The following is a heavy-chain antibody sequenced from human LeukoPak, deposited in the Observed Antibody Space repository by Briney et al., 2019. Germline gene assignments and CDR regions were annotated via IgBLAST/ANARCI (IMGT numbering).Heavy chain of an antibody. CDR2: IWYDGSNK. V-gene: IGHV3-33*01. CDR3: ARDLGPVDSTGFDY. J-gene: IGHJ4*02. Sequence: GGSLRLSCAASGFTFSSYGMHWVRQAPGKGLEWVAVIWYDGSNKYYADSVKGRFTISRDNSKNTLYLQMNSLRAEDTAVYYCARDLGPVDSTGFDYWGQETLVTVSS. D-gene: IGHD3-22*01. CDR1: GFTFSSYG.